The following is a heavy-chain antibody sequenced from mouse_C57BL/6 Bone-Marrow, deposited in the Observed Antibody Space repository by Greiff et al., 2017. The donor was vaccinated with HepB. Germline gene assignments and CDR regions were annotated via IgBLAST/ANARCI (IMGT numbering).Heavy chain of an antibody. V-gene: IGHV1-69*01. D-gene: IGHD2-3*01. CDR3: ARLIYDGYYLYAMDY. CDR2: IDPSDSYT. J-gene: IGHJ4*01. Sequence: VQLQQPGAELVMPGASVKLSCKASGYTFTSYWMHWVKQRPGQGLEWIGEIDPSDSYTNYNQKFKGKSTLTVDKSSSTAYMQLSSLTSEDSAVYYCARLIYDGYYLYAMDYWGQGTSVTVSS. CDR1: GYTFTSYW.